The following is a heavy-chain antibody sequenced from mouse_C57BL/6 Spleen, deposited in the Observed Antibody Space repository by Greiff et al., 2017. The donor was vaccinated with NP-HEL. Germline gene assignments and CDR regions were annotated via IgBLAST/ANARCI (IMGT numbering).Heavy chain of an antibody. Sequence: QVQLQQSGPELVKPGASVKISCKASGYAFSSSWMNWVKHRPGKGLEWIGRIYPGDGDTNYNGKFKGKATLTADKSSSTAYMQLSSLTSEDSAVYFCARQITTVALDYWGQGTTLTVSS. V-gene: IGHV1-82*01. CDR3: ARQITTVALDY. CDR2: IYPGDGDT. J-gene: IGHJ2*01. D-gene: IGHD1-1*01. CDR1: GYAFSSSW.